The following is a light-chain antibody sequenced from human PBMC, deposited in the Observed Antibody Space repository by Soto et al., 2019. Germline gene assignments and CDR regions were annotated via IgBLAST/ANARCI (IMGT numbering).Light chain of an antibody. V-gene: IGKV3-11*01. CDR1: QSISRY. CDR2: DAS. J-gene: IGKJ4*01. Sequence: EIVLTQSPATLSLSPGERATLSCRASQSISRYLAWYQQKPGQAPRLLIHDASNRATGIPARFSGSGSETDFTLTISSLELEDFAVYYCQQRLSWPPLTFGGGTKVENK. CDR3: QQRLSWPPLT.